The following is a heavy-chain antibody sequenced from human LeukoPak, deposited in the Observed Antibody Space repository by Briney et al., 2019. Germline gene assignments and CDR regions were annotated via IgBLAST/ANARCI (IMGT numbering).Heavy chain of an antibody. CDR3: ARSTVPLGYYYYGMDV. Sequence: GESLKISCKGSGYSFTSYWIGWVRQMPGKGLEWMGIIYPGDSDTRYSPSFQGQVTISADKSISTAYLQWSSLKASDTAMYYCARSTVPLGYYYYGMDVWGQGTTVTVSS. V-gene: IGHV5-51*01. CDR2: IYPGDSDT. J-gene: IGHJ6*02. D-gene: IGHD3-16*01. CDR1: GYSFTSYW.